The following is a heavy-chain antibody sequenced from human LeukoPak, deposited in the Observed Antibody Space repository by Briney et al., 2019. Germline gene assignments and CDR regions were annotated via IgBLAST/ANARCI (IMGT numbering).Heavy chain of an antibody. CDR1: RFSVSSFG. D-gene: IGHD6-19*01. CDR3: AQGFSSGWYPY. Sequence: GGSLRLSCAVSRFSVSSFGMSWVRQAPGKGLEWISAISLNGETTWYADSVKGRFTISRDNSKNTLYLQLTSLRAEDTAVYYCAQGFSSGWYPYWGQGSLVSVSS. V-gene: IGHV3-23*01. J-gene: IGHJ4*02. CDR2: ISLNGETT.